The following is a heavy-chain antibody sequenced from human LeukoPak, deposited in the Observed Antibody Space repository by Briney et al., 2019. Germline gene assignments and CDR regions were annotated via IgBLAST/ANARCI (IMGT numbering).Heavy chain of an antibody. CDR3: AKIFCGGSCNWFDP. J-gene: IGHJ5*02. CDR2: ISYDGSNK. V-gene: IGHV3-30*18. Sequence: GGSLRLSCAASGFTFSSYGMHWVRQAPGKGLEWVAVISYDGSNKYYADSVKGRFTISRDNSENTLYLQMNSLRAEDTAVYYCAKIFCGGSCNWFDPWGQGTLVTVSS. CDR1: GFTFSSYG. D-gene: IGHD2-15*01.